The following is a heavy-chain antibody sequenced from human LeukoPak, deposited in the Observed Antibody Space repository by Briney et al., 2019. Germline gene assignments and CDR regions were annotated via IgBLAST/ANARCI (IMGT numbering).Heavy chain of an antibody. Sequence: SETLSLTCTVSGGSVSSGIYYWSWIRQPPGKGLEWIGCIYYSGSTNYNPSLKSRVTISVDTSKNQFSLKLSSVTAADTAVYYCARGIYDFWSGYYLWGQGTLVTVSS. J-gene: IGHJ4*02. CDR1: GGSVSSGIYY. CDR2: IYYSGST. D-gene: IGHD3-3*01. V-gene: IGHV4-61*01. CDR3: ARGIYDFWSGYYL.